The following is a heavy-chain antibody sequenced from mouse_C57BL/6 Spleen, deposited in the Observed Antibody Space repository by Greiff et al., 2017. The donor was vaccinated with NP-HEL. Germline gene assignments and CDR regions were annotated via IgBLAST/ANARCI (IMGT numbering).Heavy chain of an antibody. CDR3: ARSGLVLLRFDY. J-gene: IGHJ2*01. D-gene: IGHD1-1*01. V-gene: IGHV1-50*01. CDR2: IDPSDSYT. CDR1: GYTFTSYW. Sequence: QVQLQQPGAELVKPGASVKPSCKASGYTFTSYWMQWVKQRPGQGLEWIGEIDPSDSYTNYNQKFKGKATLTVDTSSSTAYMQLSSLTSEDSAVYYCARSGLVLLRFDYWGQGTTLTVSS.